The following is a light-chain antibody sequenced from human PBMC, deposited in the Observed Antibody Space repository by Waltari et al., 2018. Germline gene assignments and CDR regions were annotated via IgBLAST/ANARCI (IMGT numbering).Light chain of an antibody. CDR2: KAS. V-gene: IGKV1-5*03. CDR1: QSISSW. CDR3: QQYNSYWT. Sequence: SPSTLSASVGDRVTITCRASQSISSWLAWYQQKPGKAPKLLIYKASSLESGVPSRFSGSGSGTEFTLTISSLQPDDFATYYCQQYNSYWTFGQGTKVEIK. J-gene: IGKJ1*01.